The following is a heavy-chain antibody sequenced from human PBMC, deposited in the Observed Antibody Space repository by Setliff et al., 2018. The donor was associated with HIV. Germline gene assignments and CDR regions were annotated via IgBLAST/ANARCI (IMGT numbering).Heavy chain of an antibody. Sequence: KPSETLSLTCTVAGGSISGYYWSWIRQPAGQRLEWIGRIYSNGNTNYNPSLKGRVTMSVSTSKNQFSLNLSSVTAADTAVYYCTTVVPAAIPYFDYWGQGALVTVSS. CDR1: GGSISGYY. CDR2: IYSNGNT. D-gene: IGHD2-2*01. J-gene: IGHJ4*02. CDR3: TTVVPAAIPYFDY. V-gene: IGHV4-4*07.